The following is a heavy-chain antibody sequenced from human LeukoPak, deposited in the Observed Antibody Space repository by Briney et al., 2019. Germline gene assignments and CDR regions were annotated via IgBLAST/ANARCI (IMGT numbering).Heavy chain of an antibody. CDR3: AKETAPRIAVADS. V-gene: IGHV3-23*01. CDR1: GFTFSSYA. Sequence: GGSLRLSCAASGFTFSSYAMSWGRQAPGEGLEWGSAIIGGGGSTYYADSVRGGFTISGDNSKNTLFLQRNSREAEAPAYYYCAKETAPRIAVADSWGQGTLVTVSS. CDR2: IIGGGGST. D-gene: IGHD6-19*01. J-gene: IGHJ4*02.